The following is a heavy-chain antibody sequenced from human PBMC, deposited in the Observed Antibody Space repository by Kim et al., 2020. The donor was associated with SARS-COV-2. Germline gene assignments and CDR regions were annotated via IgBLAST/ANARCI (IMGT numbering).Heavy chain of an antibody. CDR1: GGSISSSSYY. CDR2: IYYSGST. CDR3: ARHAGKRAAAGKNYFDY. Sequence: SETLSLTCTVSGGSISSSSYYWGWIRQPPGKGLEWIGSIYYSGSTYYNPSLKSRVTISVDTSKNQFSLKLSSVTAADTAVYYCARHAGKRAAAGKNYFDYWGQGTLVTVSS. J-gene: IGHJ4*02. D-gene: IGHD6-13*01. V-gene: IGHV4-39*01.